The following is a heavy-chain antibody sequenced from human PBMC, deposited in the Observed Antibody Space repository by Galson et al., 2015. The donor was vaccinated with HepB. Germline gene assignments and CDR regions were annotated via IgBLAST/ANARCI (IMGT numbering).Heavy chain of an antibody. CDR2: ISSSSSHT. V-gene: IGHV3-11*06. CDR3: ARWYSSSWYFPDY. CDR1: GFTFSDYY. Sequence: SLRLSCAASGFTFSDYYMSWIRQAPGKGLEWVSYISSSSSHTNYADSVKGRFTISRDNAKNSLYLQVNSLRAEDTAVYYCARWYSSSWYFPDYWGQGTLVTVSS. D-gene: IGHD6-13*01. J-gene: IGHJ4*02.